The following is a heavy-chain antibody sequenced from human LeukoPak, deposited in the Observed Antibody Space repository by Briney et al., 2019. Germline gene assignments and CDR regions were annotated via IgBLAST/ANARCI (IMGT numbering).Heavy chain of an antibody. D-gene: IGHD2-21*02. CDR2: IYHGGST. V-gene: IGHV4-38-2*02. CDR3: ARDLASCAGDCYSDGFDY. CDR1: GYSISSGYY. J-gene: IGHJ4*02. Sequence: PSETLSLTCTVSGYSISSGYYWGWIRQSPGKGLEWIGSIYHGGSTYYNPSLRSRVIVSVDTSKNHFSLKMSSVTAADTAVYYCARDLASCAGDCYSDGFDYWGQGALVTVSS.